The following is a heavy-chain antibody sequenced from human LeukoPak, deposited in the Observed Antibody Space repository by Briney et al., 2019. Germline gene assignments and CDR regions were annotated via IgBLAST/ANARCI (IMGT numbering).Heavy chain of an antibody. D-gene: IGHD3-3*01. J-gene: IGHJ4*02. CDR2: VDPEDGET. CDR1: GYTFTDYY. Sequence: GASVKVSCKASGYTFTDYYMHWVQQAPGKGLEWMGRVDPEDGETIYAEKFQGRVTITADTSTDTAYMELSSLRSGDTAVYYCATVDRIERFWEWLALSWGQGTLVTVSS. V-gene: IGHV1-69-2*01. CDR3: ATVDRIERFWEWLALS.